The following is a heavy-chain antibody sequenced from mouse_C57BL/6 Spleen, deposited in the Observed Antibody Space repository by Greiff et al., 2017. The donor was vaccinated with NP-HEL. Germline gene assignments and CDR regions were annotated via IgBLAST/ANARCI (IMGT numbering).Heavy chain of an antibody. Sequence: QVQLKESGAELVKPGASVKLSCKASGYTFTSYWMHWVKQRPGQGLEWIGMIHPNSGSTNYNEKFKSKATLTVDKSSSTAYMQLSSLTSEDSAVYYCARGTYYGSSDYWGQGTTLTVSS. CDR2: IHPNSGST. CDR1: GYTFTSYW. V-gene: IGHV1-64*01. D-gene: IGHD2-9*01. CDR3: ARGTYYGSSDY. J-gene: IGHJ2*01.